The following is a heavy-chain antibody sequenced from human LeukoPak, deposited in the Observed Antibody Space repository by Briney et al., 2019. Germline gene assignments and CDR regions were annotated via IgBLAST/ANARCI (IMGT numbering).Heavy chain of an antibody. CDR3: ARPQAILGGFDY. CDR1: GYSISSGYY. D-gene: IGHD3-16*01. Sequence: SETLSLTCTVSGYSISSGYYWGWIRQPPGKGLEWIGSIYHSGSTYYNPSLKSRVTISVDTSKNQFSLKLSSVTAADTAVYYCARPQAILGGFDYWGQGTLVTVSS. J-gene: IGHJ4*02. V-gene: IGHV4-38-2*02. CDR2: IYHSGST.